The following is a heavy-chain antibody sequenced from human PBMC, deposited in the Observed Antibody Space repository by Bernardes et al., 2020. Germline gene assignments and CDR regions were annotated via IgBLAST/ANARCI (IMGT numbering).Heavy chain of an antibody. Sequence: SVPTLVKPTQTLTLTCTFSGFSLSSTGVSVGWIRQPPGKALEWLALIYWDDDKRYSPSLKSRLTITKDTSKKQVVLTVTNMDPVDTGTYYCAHRRPYECMDVWGKGTTVTVSS. CDR3: AHRRPYECMDV. J-gene: IGHJ6*04. CDR1: GFSLSSTGVS. V-gene: IGHV2-5*02. D-gene: IGHD2-8*01. CDR2: IYWDDDK.